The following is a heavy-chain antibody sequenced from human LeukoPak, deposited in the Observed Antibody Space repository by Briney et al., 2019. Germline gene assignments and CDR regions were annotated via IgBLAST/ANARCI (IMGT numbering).Heavy chain of an antibody. V-gene: IGHV1-2*02. CDR2: INPNSGGT. J-gene: IGHJ6*03. Sequence: GASVKVSCKASGYTFTGYYMHWVRQAPGQGLEWMGWINPNSGGTNYAQKFQGRVTMTRDTSISTAYMELSRLRSDDTAVYYCAREIHYGSIRYYMDVWGKGTTVTISS. D-gene: IGHD3-10*01. CDR3: AREIHYGSIRYYMDV. CDR1: GYTFTGYY.